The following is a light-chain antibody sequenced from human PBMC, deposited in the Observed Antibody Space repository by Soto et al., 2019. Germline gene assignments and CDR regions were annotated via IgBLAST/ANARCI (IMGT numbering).Light chain of an antibody. CDR2: DAS. V-gene: IGKV3-11*01. CDR3: QQRSNR. J-gene: IGKJ4*01. CDR1: QSVSRS. Sequence: EIVLTQSPATLSLSPGDRAVLSCRASQSVSRSLTWYQHKPGQAPRLLIYDASTRATGIPRRFSGSGSGTDFTLTISSLEPEDFAVYYCQQRSNRFGGGTKVEIE.